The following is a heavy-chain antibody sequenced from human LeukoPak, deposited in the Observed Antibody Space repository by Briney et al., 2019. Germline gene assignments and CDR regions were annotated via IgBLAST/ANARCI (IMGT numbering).Heavy chain of an antibody. Sequence: SETLSLTCTVSGASISSTSYCWGWIRQPAGKGLEWIGHIHTSGSTNYNPSLKSRVTISVDTSKNQFSLKLSSVTAADTAVYYCARVWFGELFFYYYYMDVWGKGTTVTVSS. CDR2: IHTSGST. V-gene: IGHV4-61*09. D-gene: IGHD3-10*01. CDR3: ARVWFGELFFYYYYMDV. CDR1: GASISSTSYC. J-gene: IGHJ6*03.